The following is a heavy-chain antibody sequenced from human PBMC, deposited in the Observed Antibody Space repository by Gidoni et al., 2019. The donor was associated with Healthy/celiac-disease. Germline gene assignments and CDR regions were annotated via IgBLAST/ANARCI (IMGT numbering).Heavy chain of an antibody. V-gene: IGHV5-51*01. CDR2: IYPVDSDT. J-gene: IGHJ4*02. CDR1: GYRCTSYW. CDR3: ARLNWGFGDDFDY. Sequence: EGQLVQSGAEVKKHGESLKISGKGSGYRCTSYWIGWVRQMPEKGLAWMWIIYPVDSDTRYRPSFQRQFTISADKSISTAYLQWSSLKASDTAMYYCARLNWGFGDDFDYWGQGTLVTVSS. D-gene: IGHD7-27*01.